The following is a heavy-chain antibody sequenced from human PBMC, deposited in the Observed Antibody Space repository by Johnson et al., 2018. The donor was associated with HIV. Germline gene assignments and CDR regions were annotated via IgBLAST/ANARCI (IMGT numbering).Heavy chain of an antibody. CDR3: YCTDHVGAGSESKGTFDA. Sequence: QVQLVESGGGVVQPGRSLRLSCAASGFTFSSYGMHWVRQAPGKGLEWVAVIWYDGSNKYYADSVKGRFTISRDNSKNTLYLQMNSLRAEDTAVYSCYCTDHVGAGSESKGTFDAWDQGTMVTVSS. CDR1: GFTFSSYG. V-gene: IGHV3-33*01. CDR2: IWYDGSNK. J-gene: IGHJ3*01. D-gene: IGHD3-10*01.